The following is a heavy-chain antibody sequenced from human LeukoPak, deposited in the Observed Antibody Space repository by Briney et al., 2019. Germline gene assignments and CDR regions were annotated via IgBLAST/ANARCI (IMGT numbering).Heavy chain of an antibody. CDR2: ISGSGGT. CDR1: GFTFSGYA. D-gene: IGHD6-13*01. Sequence: GGSLRLSCAASGFTFSGYALNWVRQAPGKGLEWVSGISGSGGTYYADSVKGRFTISRDISKNTVYLQMNSLRDEDTAVYYCAKGLYSSSWYTYFDYWGQGTLVTVSS. J-gene: IGHJ4*02. CDR3: AKGLYSSSWYTYFDY. V-gene: IGHV3-23*01.